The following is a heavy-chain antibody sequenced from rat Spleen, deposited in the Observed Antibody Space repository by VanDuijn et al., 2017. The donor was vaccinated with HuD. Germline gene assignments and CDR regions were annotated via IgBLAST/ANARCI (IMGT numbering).Heavy chain of an antibody. Sequence: EVQLVESGGGLVQPGRSLKLSCAASGFTFNRYWMYWVRQAPGKGLEWVSSIDTDGTSTYYPDSVKGRFTISRDDAKRTLYLQMNSLRSEDTATYYCGRRDYGGYGDYWGQGVMVTVSS. D-gene: IGHD1-11*01. CDR3: GRRDYGGYGDY. V-gene: IGHV5-58*01. CDR1: GFTFNRYW. CDR2: IDTDGTST. J-gene: IGHJ2*01.